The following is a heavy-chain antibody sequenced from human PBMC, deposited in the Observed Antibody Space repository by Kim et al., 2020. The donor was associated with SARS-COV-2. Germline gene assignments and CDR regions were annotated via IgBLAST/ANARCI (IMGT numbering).Heavy chain of an antibody. V-gene: IGHV3-74*01. CDR2: IYTDGTRR. CDR1: GFTFSSYW. J-gene: IGHJ4*02. CDR3: ARGDRVGYFLDY. Sequence: GGSLRLSCEASGFTFSSYWMHWVRQAPGNGLEWVSRIYTDGTRRAYADSVTGRFTISRDNARNTVYLQMNSLRAEDTAVYYCARGDRVGYFLDYWGQGILVTVSS. D-gene: IGHD5-12*01.